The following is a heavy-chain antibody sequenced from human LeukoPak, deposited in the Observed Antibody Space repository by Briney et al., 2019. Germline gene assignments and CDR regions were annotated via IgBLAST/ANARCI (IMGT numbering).Heavy chain of an antibody. CDR1: GYTFTGYY. D-gene: IGHD5-24*01. J-gene: IGHJ4*02. V-gene: IGHV1-2*06. Sequence: EASVTVSCKASGYTFTGYYMHWVRQAPGQGLEWMGRINPNSGGTNYAQKFQGRVTMTRDTSISTAYMELSRLRSDDTAVYYCARARDGYNTNDYWGQGTLVTVSS. CDR2: INPNSGGT. CDR3: ARARDGYNTNDY.